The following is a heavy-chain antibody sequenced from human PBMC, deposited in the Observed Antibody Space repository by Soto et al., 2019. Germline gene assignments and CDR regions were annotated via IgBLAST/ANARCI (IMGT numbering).Heavy chain of an antibody. V-gene: IGHV1-18*01. Sequence: ASVKVSCKASGYTFTSYGISWVRQAPGQGLEWMGWISAYNGNTNYAQKLQGRVTMTTDTSTSTAYMELRSLRSDDTAVYYCARGVVVPGGYYYYYMDVWGKGTTVTVSS. J-gene: IGHJ6*03. CDR3: ARGVVVPGGYYYYYMDV. CDR1: GYTFTSYG. CDR2: ISAYNGNT. D-gene: IGHD2-2*01.